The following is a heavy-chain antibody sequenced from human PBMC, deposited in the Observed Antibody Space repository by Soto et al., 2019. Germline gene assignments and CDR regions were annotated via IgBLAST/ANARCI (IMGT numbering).Heavy chain of an antibody. CDR3: AKDLGAGYYYYYGMDV. D-gene: IGHD3-16*01. Sequence: LRLSCAASGFTFSSYAMSWVRQAPGKGLEWVSAISGSGGSTYYADSVKGRFTISRDNSKNTLHLQMNSLRAEDTAVYYCAKDLGAGYYYYYGMDVWGQGTTVTVSS. V-gene: IGHV3-23*01. CDR1: GFTFSSYA. CDR2: ISGSGGST. J-gene: IGHJ6*02.